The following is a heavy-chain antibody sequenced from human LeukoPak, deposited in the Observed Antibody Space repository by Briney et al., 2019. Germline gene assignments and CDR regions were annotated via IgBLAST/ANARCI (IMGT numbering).Heavy chain of an antibody. V-gene: IGHV4-61*02. J-gene: IGHJ6*03. Sequence: SETLSLTCTVSGGSISSGSYYWSWIRQPAGKGLEWIGRIYTSGSTNYNPSLKSRVTISVDTSKNQFSLKLSSVTAADTAVYYCARDHSSTPTGYYYYMDVWGKGTTVTVSS. D-gene: IGHD6-13*01. CDR2: IYTSGST. CDR1: GGSISSGSYY. CDR3: ARDHSSTPTGYYYYMDV.